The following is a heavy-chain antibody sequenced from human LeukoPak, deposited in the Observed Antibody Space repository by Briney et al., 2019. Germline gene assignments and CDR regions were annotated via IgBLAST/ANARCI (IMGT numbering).Heavy chain of an antibody. CDR1: GFTFSNSA. CDR2: IGTSDTST. CDR3: ARGRGGDY. D-gene: IGHD3-16*01. J-gene: IGHJ4*02. V-gene: IGHV3-23*01. Sequence: GGSLRLSCVASGFTFSNSAMSWVRQAPGKGLEWVSGIGTSDTSTYYADSVKGRFTVSRDNSKNTLYLQMHSLRAEDTAAYYCARGRGGDYWGQGNLVTVSS.